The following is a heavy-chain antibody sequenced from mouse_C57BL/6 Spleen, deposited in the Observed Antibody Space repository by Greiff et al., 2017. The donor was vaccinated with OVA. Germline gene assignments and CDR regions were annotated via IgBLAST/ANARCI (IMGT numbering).Heavy chain of an antibody. J-gene: IGHJ3*01. Sequence: DVQLVESGGGLVQPGGSLSLSCAASGFTFTDYYMSWVRQPPGKALEWLGFIRNKANGYTTEYSASVKGRFTISRDNSQSILYLQMNALRAEDSATYYCASGGYDPFAYWGQGTLVTVSA. V-gene: IGHV7-3*01. CDR1: GFTFTDYY. D-gene: IGHD2-2*01. CDR2: IRNKANGYTT. CDR3: ASGGYDPFAY.